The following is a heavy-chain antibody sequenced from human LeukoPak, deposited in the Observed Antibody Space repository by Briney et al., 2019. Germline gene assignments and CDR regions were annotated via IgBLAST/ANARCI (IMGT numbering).Heavy chain of an antibody. D-gene: IGHD3-22*01. Sequence: GGSLRLSCAASGFTFSDYHMSWLRQAPGKGLEWVSYISSSGSTIYYADSVKGRFTISRDNAKNSLYLQMNSLRAEDTAVYYCASWYYYDSSGYYRDYWGQGTLVTVSS. V-gene: IGHV3-11*01. CDR1: GFTFSDYH. CDR2: ISSSGSTI. CDR3: ASWYYYDSSGYYRDY. J-gene: IGHJ4*02.